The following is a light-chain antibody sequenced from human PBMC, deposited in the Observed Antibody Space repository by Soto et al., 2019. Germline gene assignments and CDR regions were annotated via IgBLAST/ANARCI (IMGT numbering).Light chain of an antibody. CDR3: QQYGKSPS. Sequence: VLTQSPVSLSLSPGDRATLSCRASQRVSGSSLAWYQQKPGQAPRLLIYGGSNRATGVPDRFSGSGSGADFTLTISRVEPADFAVYHCQQYGKSPSFGQGTKV. CDR2: GGS. V-gene: IGKV3-20*01. CDR1: QRVSGSS. J-gene: IGKJ2*01.